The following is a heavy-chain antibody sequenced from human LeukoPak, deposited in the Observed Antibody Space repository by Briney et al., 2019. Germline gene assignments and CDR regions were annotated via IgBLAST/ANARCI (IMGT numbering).Heavy chain of an antibody. Sequence: GGSLRLSCAASGFTVSSNYMSWVRQAPGKGLEWFSVIYSGGNTYYADSVRGRFTISRDNSKNTLYLQMNSLRAEDTAVYYCARGHHSESYKADYWGQGTLVTVSS. J-gene: IGHJ4*02. CDR2: IYSGGNT. V-gene: IGHV3-53*01. CDR3: ARGHHSESYKADY. CDR1: GFTVSSNY. D-gene: IGHD3-10*01.